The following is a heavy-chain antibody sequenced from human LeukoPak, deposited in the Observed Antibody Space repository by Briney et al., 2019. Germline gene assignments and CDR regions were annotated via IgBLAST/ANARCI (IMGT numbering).Heavy chain of an antibody. J-gene: IGHJ4*02. CDR1: GFTFSTYW. V-gene: IGHV3-15*01. Sequence: GGSLRLSCVVSGFTFSTYWMSWVRQAPGKGLEWVGRIKSKTDGGTTDYAAPVKGRFTISRDDSKNTLFLQMNSLKPEDIAVYYCSTDRRDWNPRDWGQGTLVTVSS. D-gene: IGHD1-1*01. CDR2: IKSKTDGGTT. CDR3: STDRRDWNPRD.